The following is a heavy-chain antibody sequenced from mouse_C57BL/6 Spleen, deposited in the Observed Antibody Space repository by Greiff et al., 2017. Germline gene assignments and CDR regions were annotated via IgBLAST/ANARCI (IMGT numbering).Heavy chain of an antibody. V-gene: IGHV1-52*01. J-gene: IGHJ2*01. CDR1: GYTFTSCW. Sequence: VQLQQSGAELVRPGSSVKLSCKASGYTFTSCWMHWVKQRPIQGLEWIGNIDPSDSETHYNQKFKDKATLTVDKSSSTAYMQLSSLTSEDSAVYYCARSKGYSNYGQDDWGQGTTLTVSS. CDR2: IDPSDSET. CDR3: ARSKGYSNYGQDD. D-gene: IGHD2-5*01.